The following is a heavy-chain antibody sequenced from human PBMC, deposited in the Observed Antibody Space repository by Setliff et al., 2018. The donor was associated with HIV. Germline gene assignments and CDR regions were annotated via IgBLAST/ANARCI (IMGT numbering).Heavy chain of an antibody. Sequence: GGSLRLSCAASGLTFSSYTMNWVRQAPGKGLEWVSAISSSSSYIYYADSVKGRFTISRDNAKNSLYLQMNSLRAEDTAVYYCARDRRYSYGYDAFDIWGQGTMVTVSS. CDR3: ARDRRYSYGYDAFDI. D-gene: IGHD5-18*01. CDR2: ISSSSSYI. V-gene: IGHV3-21*01. CDR1: GLTFSSYT. J-gene: IGHJ3*02.